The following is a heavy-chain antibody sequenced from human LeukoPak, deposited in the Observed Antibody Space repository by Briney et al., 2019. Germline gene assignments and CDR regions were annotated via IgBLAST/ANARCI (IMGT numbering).Heavy chain of an antibody. Sequence: GESLRLSCPASGFTFSSYWMSWVRQAPGKGLEWVANIKQGGSEKHYVDSVKGRLTISRDNAKNLLYLQMNSLRVEDTAVYYCAGGPGFLIDCWGQGTLVTVSS. CDR2: IKQGGSEK. J-gene: IGHJ4*02. CDR3: AGGPGFLIDC. CDR1: GFTFSSYW. D-gene: IGHD3-3*01. V-gene: IGHV3-7*01.